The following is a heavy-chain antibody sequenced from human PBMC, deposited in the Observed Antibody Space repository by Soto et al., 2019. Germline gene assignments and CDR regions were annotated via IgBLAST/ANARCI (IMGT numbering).Heavy chain of an antibody. Sequence: GGSLRLSCAASGFTFSSYGMHWVRQAPGKGLEWVAVIWYDGSNKYYADSVKGRFTISRDNSKNTLYLQMNSLRAEDTAVYYCARAGGYDLRSSYYYYYMDVWGKGTTVTVSS. J-gene: IGHJ6*03. CDR1: GFTFSSYG. D-gene: IGHD5-12*01. CDR3: ARAGGYDLRSSYYYYYMDV. V-gene: IGHV3-33*01. CDR2: IWYDGSNK.